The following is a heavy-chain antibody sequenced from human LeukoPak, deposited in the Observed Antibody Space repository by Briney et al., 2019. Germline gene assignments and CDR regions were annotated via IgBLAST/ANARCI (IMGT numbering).Heavy chain of an antibody. CDR2: INTNTGNP. D-gene: IGHD6-13*01. Sequence: ASVKVSCKASGYTFTSYAMNWVRQAPGQGLEWMGWINTNTGNPTYAQGFTGRFVFSLDTSVSTAYLQISSLKAEDTAVYYCARVPTSAAAGYMDYYYYYMDVWGKGTTVTVSS. V-gene: IGHV7-4-1*02. J-gene: IGHJ6*03. CDR1: GYTFTSYA. CDR3: ARVPTSAAAGYMDYYYYYMDV.